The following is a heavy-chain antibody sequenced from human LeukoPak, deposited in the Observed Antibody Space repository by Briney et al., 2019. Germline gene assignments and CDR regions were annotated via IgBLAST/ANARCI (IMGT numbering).Heavy chain of an antibody. D-gene: IGHD4-17*01. CDR1: GYTFTSYD. Sequence: ASVTVSCKASGYTFTSYDINWVRQATGQGLEWMGWMNPNSGNTGYAQKFQGRVTMTGNTSISTAYMELSSLRSEDTAVYYCARSDTVTMYYYYYYMDVWGKGTTVTVS. CDR2: MNPNSGNT. V-gene: IGHV1-8*01. J-gene: IGHJ6*03. CDR3: ARSDTVTMYYYYYYMDV.